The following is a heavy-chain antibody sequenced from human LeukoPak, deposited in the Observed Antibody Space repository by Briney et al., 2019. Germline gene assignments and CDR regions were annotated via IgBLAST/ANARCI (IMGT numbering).Heavy chain of an antibody. J-gene: IGHJ4*02. D-gene: IGHD1-20*01. V-gene: IGHV3-23*01. Sequence: GGSLRLSCAASGFTFSSYAMSWVRQAPGKGLKWVSAISGGGSSTYYADSVKGRFTISRDNSKNTLYLQMNSLRAEDTAVYYCAANNWNDQFDYWGQGTLVTVSS. CDR1: GFTFSSYA. CDR2: ISGGGSST. CDR3: AANNWNDQFDY.